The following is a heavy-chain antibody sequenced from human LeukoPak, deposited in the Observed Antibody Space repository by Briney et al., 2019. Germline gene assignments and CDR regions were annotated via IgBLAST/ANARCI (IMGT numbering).Heavy chain of an antibody. D-gene: IGHD6-19*01. Sequence: SETLSLTCTVSGGSISSSSYYWGWIRQPPGKGLEWIGSIYYSGSTYYNPSLKSRVTISVDTSKNQFSLKLSSVTAEDTAVYYCARPSGYSSGYLDYWGQGTLVTVSS. J-gene: IGHJ4*02. CDR3: ARPSGYSSGYLDY. CDR2: IYYSGST. V-gene: IGHV4-39*01. CDR1: GGSISSSSYY.